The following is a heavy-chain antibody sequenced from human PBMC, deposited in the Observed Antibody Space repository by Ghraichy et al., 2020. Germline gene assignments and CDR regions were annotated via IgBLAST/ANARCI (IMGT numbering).Heavy chain of an antibody. J-gene: IGHJ4*02. Sequence: LSLTCAASGFTFSSYAMSWVRQAPGKGLEWVSAISGSGGSTYYADSVKGRFTISRDNSKNTLYLQMNSLRAEDTAVYYCAKDPDPFYQASTHWGQGTLVTVSS. D-gene: IGHD1-14*01. CDR2: ISGSGGST. CDR3: AKDPDPFYQASTH. V-gene: IGHV3-23*01. CDR1: GFTFSSYA.